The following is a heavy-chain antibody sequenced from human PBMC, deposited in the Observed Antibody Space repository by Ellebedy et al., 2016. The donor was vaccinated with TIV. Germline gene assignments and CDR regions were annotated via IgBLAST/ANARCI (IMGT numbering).Heavy chain of an antibody. Sequence: PGGSLRLSCAASGFTFSSYAMNWVRQAPGKGLEWVSSISSSSSYIYYADSVKGRFTISRDNAKNSLYLQMNSLRAEDTAVYYCARTYGSGGSTHYYGMDVWGQGTTVTVSS. CDR3: ARTYGSGGSTHYYGMDV. CDR1: GFTFSSYA. V-gene: IGHV3-21*01. CDR2: ISSSSSYI. J-gene: IGHJ6*02. D-gene: IGHD3-10*01.